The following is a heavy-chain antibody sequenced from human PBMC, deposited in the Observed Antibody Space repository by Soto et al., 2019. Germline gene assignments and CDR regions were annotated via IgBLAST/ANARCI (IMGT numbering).Heavy chain of an antibody. V-gene: IGHV3-30*18. CDR2: ISYGGSSK. D-gene: IGHD3-22*01. CDR1: GFTFSTYG. J-gene: IGHJ2*01. CDR3: AKSSLGYDSSGFQFWFFDL. Sequence: QVQLVESGGGVAQPGRSLRLSCAASGFTFSTYGMHWVRQAPGKGLEWVAVISYGGSSKHYADSVKGRFTISRDNSKNTLYLQMNCLRAEDTAVYYCAKSSLGYDSSGFQFWFFDLWGSGTLVTVSS.